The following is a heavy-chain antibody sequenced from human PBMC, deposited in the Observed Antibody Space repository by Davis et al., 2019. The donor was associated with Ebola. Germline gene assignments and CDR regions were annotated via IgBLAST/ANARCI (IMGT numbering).Heavy chain of an antibody. V-gene: IGHV3-7*03. CDR3: ARGSRNMDV. Sequence: SCKASGYTFATYHMHWVRQAPGKGLEWVAKIKEDGSEKLEVDSVKGRFTISRDNAKDSLYLQMNSLRAEDTAVYYCARGSRNMDVWGQGTTVTVSS. CDR1: GYTFATYH. D-gene: IGHD1-14*01. CDR2: IKEDGSEK. J-gene: IGHJ6*02.